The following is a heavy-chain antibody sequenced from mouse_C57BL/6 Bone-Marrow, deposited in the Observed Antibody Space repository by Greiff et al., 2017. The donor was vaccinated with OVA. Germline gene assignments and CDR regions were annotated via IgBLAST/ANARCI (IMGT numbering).Heavy chain of an antibody. J-gene: IGHJ3*01. Sequence: LLQSGAGFVKPGASLTLSCAASGFTFHSYSMSWVLQTPEQSLEWVASISGGGGNTYYPASVQGRFTISRDNAKNTLYLHMSSLRSEDNSLYYCARPPYSKSAYWGQGTLVTVSA. CDR3: ARPPYSKSAY. V-gene: IGHV5-9*01. CDR1: GFTFHSYS. D-gene: IGHD2-5*01. CDR2: ISGGGGNT.